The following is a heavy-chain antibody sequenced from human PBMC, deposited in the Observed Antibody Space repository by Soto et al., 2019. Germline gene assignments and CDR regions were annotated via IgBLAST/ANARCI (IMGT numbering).Heavy chain of an antibody. CDR1: GYRFTSYW. CDR2: IYPVDSDT. Sequence: EYLKVSLKGSGYRFTSYWIVWVRQMPGKGLEWMGIIYPVDSDTRYSPSFQGQVTISADKSISTAYLQWSSLKASDTAMYYCARHALSSGYYYYYYGMDVWGQATTVTV. J-gene: IGHJ6*02. CDR3: ARHALSSGYYYYYYGMDV. V-gene: IGHV5-51*01. D-gene: IGHD3-22*01.